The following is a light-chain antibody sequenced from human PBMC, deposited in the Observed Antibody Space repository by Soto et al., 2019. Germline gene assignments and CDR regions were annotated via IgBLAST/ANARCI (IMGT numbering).Light chain of an antibody. CDR3: QQYGGSPIT. CDR2: GAS. J-gene: IGKJ5*01. V-gene: IGKV3-20*01. CDR1: QSVTSK. Sequence: EVVLTQSPGTLSLSPGDRATLSCGASQSVTSKLAWYQQKPDQAPRLLISGASNRATGIPDRFSGSGSGTDFTLTISRLEPDDFALYFCQQYGGSPITFGLGTRLEI.